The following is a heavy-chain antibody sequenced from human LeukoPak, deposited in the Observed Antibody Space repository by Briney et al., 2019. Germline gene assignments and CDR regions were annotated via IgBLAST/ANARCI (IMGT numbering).Heavy chain of an antibody. CDR3: EKHGVGNFVRRRTWIKWLQLRWTTTQTSNLDV. J-gene: IGHJ6*04. CDR2: IYSGTST. CDR1: GFIVSSNY. V-gene: IGHV3-53*05. Sequence: GGSLRLSCAASGFIVSSNYMSWVRQAPGKGLEWVSVIYSGTSTNYADSVKGRFTISRDNSKNTLQYEMKSLRGEDTAVFYCEKHGVGNFVRRRTWIKWLQLRWTTTQTSNLDVWGKGTTVTVPS. D-gene: IGHD5-12*01.